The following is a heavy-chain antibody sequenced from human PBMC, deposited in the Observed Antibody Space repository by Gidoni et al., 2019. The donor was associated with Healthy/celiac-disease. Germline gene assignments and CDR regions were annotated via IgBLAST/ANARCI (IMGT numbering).Heavy chain of an antibody. CDR1: GFTFSSYG. D-gene: IGHD3-22*01. J-gene: IGHJ4*02. CDR3: AREADSSGYLDY. CDR2: IWYDGSNK. Sequence: QVQLVESGGGVVQPGRSLRLSCAASGFTFSSYGMHWVRQAPGKGLGWVAVIWYDGSNKYYADSVKGRFTISRDNSKNTLYLQRHSLRAEDTAVYYCAREADSSGYLDYWGQGTLVTVSS. V-gene: IGHV3-33*01.